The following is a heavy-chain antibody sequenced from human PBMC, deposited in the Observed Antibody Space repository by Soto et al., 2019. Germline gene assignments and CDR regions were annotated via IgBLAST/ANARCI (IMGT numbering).Heavy chain of an antibody. Sequence: EVQLVESGGGVVQPGGSLRLSCAASGFTFSNYWMSWVRQAPGKGLEWVANIKGDGSEKYYVDSVKGRFTISRDNAKKALYLQMDSLRAEDTAVYYCAREGRGYCSSTTCPAIWGQGTLVTVFS. CDR1: GFTFSNYW. V-gene: IGHV3-7*03. CDR3: AREGRGYCSSTTCPAI. J-gene: IGHJ4*02. D-gene: IGHD2-2*01. CDR2: IKGDGSEK.